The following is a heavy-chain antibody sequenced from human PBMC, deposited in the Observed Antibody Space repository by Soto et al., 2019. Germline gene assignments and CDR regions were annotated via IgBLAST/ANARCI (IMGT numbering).Heavy chain of an antibody. V-gene: IGHV2-5*02. CDR3: AHKGHLHFYYQGMDV. CDR2: IYWDDNK. CDR1: GFSLSTSGVG. J-gene: IGHJ6*02. Sequence: QITLKESGPTLVKPTQTLTLTCTFSGFSLSTSGVGVGWIRQPPGKALEWLALIYWDDNKQYSPSLESRLTITKDTSKNQVVLTMTNMDPVDTATYYCAHKGHLHFYYQGMDVWGQGTTVTVSS.